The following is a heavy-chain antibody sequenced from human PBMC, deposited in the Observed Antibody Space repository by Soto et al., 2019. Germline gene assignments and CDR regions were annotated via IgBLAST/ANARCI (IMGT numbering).Heavy chain of an antibody. J-gene: IGHJ4*02. CDR1: GFPFNPYA. D-gene: IGHD3-9*01. Sequence: GGSLRLSCVASGFPFNPYAMSWVRQAPGKGLEWVSGISGSGAFTYYADSVKGRFTISRDNSKNTLSLRLNSLRAEDTAIYYCVSPPRSFYDTLTGYPYGLFYFDYWGQGTPVTVSS. CDR2: ISGSGAFT. V-gene: IGHV3-23*01. CDR3: VSPPRSFYDTLTGYPYGLFYFDY.